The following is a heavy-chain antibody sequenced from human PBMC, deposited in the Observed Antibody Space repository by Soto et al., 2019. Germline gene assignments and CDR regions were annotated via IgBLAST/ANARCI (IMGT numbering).Heavy chain of an antibody. CDR2: INHSGST. CDR3: ARGDYDYIWGTYRFAFDY. Sequence: QVQLQQWGAGLLKPSETLSLTCAVYGGSFSGYYWSWIRQPPGRGLEWIGEINHSGSTNSNPTLKSRVTISVDASKTQCYLKLSSVTAADTAVYFCARGDYDYIWGTYRFAFDYWGQGTLVTVSS. D-gene: IGHD3-16*02. CDR1: GGSFSGYY. V-gene: IGHV4-34*01. J-gene: IGHJ4*02.